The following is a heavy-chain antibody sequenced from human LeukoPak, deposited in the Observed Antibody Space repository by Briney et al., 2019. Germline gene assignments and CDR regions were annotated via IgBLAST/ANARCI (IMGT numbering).Heavy chain of an antibody. CDR1: GFTFRRYA. Sequence: PGGTLRFSCAASGFTFRRYAMSGARQAPGKGREGVSGISDSGGSTYYADSVKGRFTISRDSSKNMLYLQMNSLRGDDTAVYYCAKDHGRARSTWYYWGQGTLVTVSS. CDR2: ISDSGGST. D-gene: IGHD6-13*01. CDR3: AKDHGRARSTWYY. V-gene: IGHV3-23*01. J-gene: IGHJ4*02.